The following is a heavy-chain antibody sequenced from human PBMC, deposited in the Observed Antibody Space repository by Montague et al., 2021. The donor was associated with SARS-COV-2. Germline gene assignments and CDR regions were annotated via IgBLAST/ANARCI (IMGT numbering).Heavy chain of an antibody. V-gene: IGHV4-59*01. CDR3: ARRSLGYCSGGSCYSGYDY. Sequence: SETLSLTCTVSGGSISSYYWSWIRQPPGKGLEWIGYIYYSGSTNYNPSLKSRVTISVDTSRNQFSLKLSSVTVADTAMYYCARRSLGYCSGGSCYSGYDYWGQGTLVTVSS. CDR1: GGSISSYY. D-gene: IGHD2-15*01. J-gene: IGHJ4*02. CDR2: IYYSGST.